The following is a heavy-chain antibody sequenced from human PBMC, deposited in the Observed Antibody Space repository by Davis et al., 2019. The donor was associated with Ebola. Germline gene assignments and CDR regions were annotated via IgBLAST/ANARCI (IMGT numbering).Heavy chain of an antibody. Sequence: PGGSLRLSCAASGFTFSSYAMHWVRQAPGKGLEYVSAISSNGGSTYYADSVKGRFTISRDNSKNTLYLQMNSLRAEDTAVYYCARDYYYDSSARYGPFDYWGQGTLVTVSS. CDR2: ISSNGGST. CDR1: GFTFSSYA. CDR3: ARDYYYDSSARYGPFDY. V-gene: IGHV3-64*04. J-gene: IGHJ4*02. D-gene: IGHD3-22*01.